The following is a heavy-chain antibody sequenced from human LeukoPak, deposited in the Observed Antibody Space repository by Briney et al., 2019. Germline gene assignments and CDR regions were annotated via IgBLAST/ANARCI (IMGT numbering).Heavy chain of an antibody. D-gene: IGHD3-10*01. CDR2: ISSSSNYI. Sequence: PGGSLRLSCAASGFTFSSFSMNWVRQAPGKGLEWVSSISSSSNYIYYADSVRGRFTISRDNAKNSLSLQMNSLRVEDTAVYYCARGNYDSGSWVLDYWGQGTLVTVSS. CDR3: ARGNYDSGSWVLDY. J-gene: IGHJ4*02. V-gene: IGHV3-21*01. CDR1: GFTFSSFS.